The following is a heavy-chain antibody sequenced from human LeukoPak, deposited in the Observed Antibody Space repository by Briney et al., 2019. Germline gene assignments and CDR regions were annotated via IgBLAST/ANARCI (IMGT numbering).Heavy chain of an antibody. CDR2: IIPIFGTA. V-gene: IGHV1-69*13. D-gene: IGHD2-2*01. J-gene: IGHJ4*02. CDR3: ARVGLGYCSSTSCYFDY. Sequence: SVKVSCKASGGTFSSYAISWVRQAPGQGLEWMGRIIPIFGTANYAQKFQGRVTVTADESTSTAYMELSSLRSEDTAVYYCARVGLGYCSSTSCYFDYWGQGTLVTVSS. CDR1: GGTFSSYA.